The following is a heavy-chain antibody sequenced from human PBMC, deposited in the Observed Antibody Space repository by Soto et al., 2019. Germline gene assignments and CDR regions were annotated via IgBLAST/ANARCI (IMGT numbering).Heavy chain of an antibody. CDR1: GYTLTELS. J-gene: IGHJ6*02. CDR3: ARAWPLHQHLVHYFFGLAF. CDR2: FDPEDGET. D-gene: IGHD6-6*01. Sequence: GASVKVSCKVSGYTLTELSMHWVRQAPGKGLEWMGGFDPEDGETIYAQKFQGRVTMTEDTSTDTAYMELSSLRSEDTAVYYCARAWPLHQHLVHYFFGLAFWGPGTPVTVSS. V-gene: IGHV1-24*01.